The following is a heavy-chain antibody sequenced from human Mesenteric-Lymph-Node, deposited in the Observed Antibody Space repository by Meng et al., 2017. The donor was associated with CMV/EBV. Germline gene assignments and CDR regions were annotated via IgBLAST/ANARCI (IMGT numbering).Heavy chain of an antibody. CDR1: GFSFSHSY. CDR2: INPSGGDT. J-gene: IGHJ4*02. V-gene: IGHV1-46*01. CDR3: AAAMTQPGAFDY. D-gene: IGHD2-2*01. Sequence: ASGFSFSHSYMRWVRQVPGQGLEWLGIINPSGGDTSYAQQFQGRVTMTRDTSTGTVYMELSSLRSEDTAVYYCAAAMTQPGAFDYWGQGTLVTVSS.